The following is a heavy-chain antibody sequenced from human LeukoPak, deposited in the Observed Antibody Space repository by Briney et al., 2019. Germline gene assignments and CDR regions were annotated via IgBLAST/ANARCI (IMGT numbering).Heavy chain of an antibody. Sequence: VASVKVSCKASGYTFTSYAMNWVQQAPGQGLEWMGWINTNTGNPTYAQGFTGRFVFSLDTSVSTACLQISSLKAEDTAVYYCARGGVIVGGTADLDYWGQGTLVTVSS. CDR3: ARGGVIVGGTADLDY. J-gene: IGHJ4*02. V-gene: IGHV7-4-1*02. D-gene: IGHD1-26*01. CDR2: INTNTGNP. CDR1: GYTFTSYA.